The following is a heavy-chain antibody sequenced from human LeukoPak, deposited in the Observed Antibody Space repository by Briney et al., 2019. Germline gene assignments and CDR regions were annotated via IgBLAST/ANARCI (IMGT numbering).Heavy chain of an antibody. J-gene: IGHJ5*02. CDR3: AKDNPIEEVPGLGPGS. D-gene: IGHD2-2*01. V-gene: IGHV3-30-3*01. Sequence: SLRLSCAASGFTFSSYAMHWVRQAPGKGLEWVAVISYDGSNKYYADSVKGRFTISRDNSKNTLYLQMNSLRAEDTAVYYCAKDNPIEEVPGLGPGSWGQGTLVTVSS. CDR1: GFTFSSYA. CDR2: ISYDGSNK.